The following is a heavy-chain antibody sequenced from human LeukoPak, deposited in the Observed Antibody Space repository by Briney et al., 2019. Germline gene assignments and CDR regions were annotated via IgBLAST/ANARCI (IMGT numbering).Heavy chain of an antibody. Sequence: ASVKVSCKASGYTFTSYYMHWVRQAPGQGLEWMGIINPSGGSTTYAQKFQGRVTMTRDTSTSTVYMELSSLRSEDTAVYYCARDRAHYYDSSGYGFDYWGQGTLVTVSS. J-gene: IGHJ4*02. CDR2: INPSGGST. CDR1: GYTFTSYY. D-gene: IGHD3-22*01. CDR3: ARDRAHYYDSSGYGFDY. V-gene: IGHV1-46*01.